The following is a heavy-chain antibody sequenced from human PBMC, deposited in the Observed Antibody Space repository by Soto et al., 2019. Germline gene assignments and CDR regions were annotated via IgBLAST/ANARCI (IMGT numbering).Heavy chain of an antibody. V-gene: IGHV3-23*01. CDR1: GFTFSSYA. Sequence: PSETLRLSCAASGFTFSSYAMSWVRQAPGKGLEWVSAISGSGGSTYYADSVKGRFTISRDNSKTTLYLQMNSLRAEDTAVYYCAKDIVFYPTDAVDIWGQGTMVTVSS. J-gene: IGHJ3*02. CDR2: ISGSGGST. D-gene: IGHD2-15*01. CDR3: AKDIVFYPTDAVDI.